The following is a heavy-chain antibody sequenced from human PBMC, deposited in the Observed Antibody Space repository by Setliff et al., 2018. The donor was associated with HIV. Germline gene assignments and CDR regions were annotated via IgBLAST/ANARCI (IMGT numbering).Heavy chain of an antibody. CDR3: TSRSDYVWGSYRHAFDI. V-gene: IGHV1-24*01. CDR1: GYTLTELS. Sequence: VASVKVSCKVSGYTLTELSRHWVRQAPGKGLEWMGGFDPEDGETIYAQKFQGRVTMTEDISTDTAYMELRRLRSEDTAVYYCTSRSDYVWGSYRHAFDIWGQGTMVTV. D-gene: IGHD3-16*02. J-gene: IGHJ3*02. CDR2: FDPEDGET.